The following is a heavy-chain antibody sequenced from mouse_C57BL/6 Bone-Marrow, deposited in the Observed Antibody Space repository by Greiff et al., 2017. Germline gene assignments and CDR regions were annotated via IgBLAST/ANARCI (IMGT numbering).Heavy chain of an antibody. Sequence: EVQLQQSGPELVKPGASVKISCTASGYSFTGYFMNWVMQSHGKSLEWIGRINPYNGDTFYNQKFKGKATLTVDKSSSTAHMELRSLTSEDSAVYYCARGGYAMDYWGQGTSVTVSS. V-gene: IGHV1-20*01. CDR3: ARGGYAMDY. CDR2: INPYNGDT. CDR1: GYSFTGYF. J-gene: IGHJ4*01.